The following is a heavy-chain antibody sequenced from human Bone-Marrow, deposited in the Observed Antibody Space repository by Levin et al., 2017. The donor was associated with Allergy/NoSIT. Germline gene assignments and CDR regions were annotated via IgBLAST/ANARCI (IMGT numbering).Heavy chain of an antibody. CDR2: MSYDGTTQ. CDR1: GFTFNRYV. J-gene: IGHJ6*02. D-gene: IGHD3-10*01. Sequence: SGESLKISCGASGFTFNRYVMYWVRQAPGKGLEWVGLMSYDGTTQYYADSAKGRFTISRDISKNMLYLQMSSLRVEDTAVYYCARGIWFGELPYYYYYGMDMWGPGTAVTVS. CDR3: ARGIWFGELPYYYYYGMDM. V-gene: IGHV3-30*14.